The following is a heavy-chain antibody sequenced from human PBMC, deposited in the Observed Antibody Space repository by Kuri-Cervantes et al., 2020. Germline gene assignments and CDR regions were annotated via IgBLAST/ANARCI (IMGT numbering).Heavy chain of an antibody. CDR3: AKAPKDASAFDI. CDR2: ISWNSGSI. Sequence: GGPLRLSCAASGFTFDDYAMHWVRQAPGKGLEWVLGISWNSGSIGYADSVKGRFTISRDNAKNSLYLQMNSLRAEDTALYYCAKAPKDASAFDIWGQGTMVTVSS. CDR1: GFTFDDYA. J-gene: IGHJ3*02. V-gene: IGHV3-9*01.